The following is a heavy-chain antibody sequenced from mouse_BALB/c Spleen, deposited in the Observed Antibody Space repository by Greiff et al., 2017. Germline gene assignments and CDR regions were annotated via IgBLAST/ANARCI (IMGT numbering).Heavy chain of an antibody. V-gene: IGHV1S81*02. J-gene: IGHJ3*01. CDR2: INPSNGRT. Sequence: QVQLQQPGAELVKPGASVKLSCKASGYTFTSYWMHWVKQRPGQGLEWIGEINPSNGRTNYNEKFKSKATLTVDKSSSTAYMQLSSLTSEDSAVYYCARDGTGTLAYWGQGTLVTVSA. CDR1: GYTFTSYW. D-gene: IGHD4-1*01. CDR3: ARDGTGTLAY.